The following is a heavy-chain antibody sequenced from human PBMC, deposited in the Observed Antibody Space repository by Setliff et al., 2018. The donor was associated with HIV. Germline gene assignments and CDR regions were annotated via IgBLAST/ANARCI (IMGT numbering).Heavy chain of an antibody. Sequence: ASVKVSCKASGYTFTSYAMHWVRQAPGQSLEWMGWINAGNGNTKYSQNFQGRVTFTSDTSASTAYMQLTSLRSEDTAAYYCTTNIAARPEGGFDFWGQGTLVTSPQ. J-gene: IGHJ4*02. CDR1: GYTFTSYA. D-gene: IGHD6-6*01. V-gene: IGHV1-3*01. CDR3: TTNIAARPEGGFDF. CDR2: INAGNGNT.